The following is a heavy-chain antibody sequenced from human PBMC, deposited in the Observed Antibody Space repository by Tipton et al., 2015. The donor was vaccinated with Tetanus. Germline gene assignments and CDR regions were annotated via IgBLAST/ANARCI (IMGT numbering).Heavy chain of an antibody. CDR3: AKDRTGGSYPHFDY. D-gene: IGHD1-26*01. CDR2: ISWNSGTI. V-gene: IGHV3-9*01. CDR1: GFIFDDYA. Sequence: SLRLSCGASGFIFDDYAMHWVRQAPGKGLEWVSGISWNSGTITYADSARGRFTISRDNAKNSLYLQMNSLRAEDTALYYCAKDRTGGSYPHFDYWGQGTLVTVSS. J-gene: IGHJ4*02.